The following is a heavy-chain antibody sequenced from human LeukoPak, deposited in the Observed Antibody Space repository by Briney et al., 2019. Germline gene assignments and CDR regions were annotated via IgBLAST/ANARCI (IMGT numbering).Heavy chain of an antibody. V-gene: IGHV4-39*07. CDR2: IYYSGST. D-gene: IGHD4-17*01. CDR1: GGSISSSSYY. J-gene: IGHJ4*02. Sequence: PSETLSLTCTVSGGSISSSSYYWGWIRQPPGKGLEWIRSIYYSGSTYYNPSLKSRVTISVDTSKNQFSLKLSSVTAADTAVYYCARVKNDYGDYFPFDYWGQGTLVTVSS. CDR3: ARVKNDYGDYFPFDY.